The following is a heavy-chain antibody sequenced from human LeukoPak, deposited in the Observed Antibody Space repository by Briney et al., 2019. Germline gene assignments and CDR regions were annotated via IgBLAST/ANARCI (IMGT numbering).Heavy chain of an antibody. CDR3: ARDLYDPDAFDI. D-gene: IGHD3-10*01. Sequence: SETRSLTCTVSGGSISSYYWSWIRQPAGKGLEWIGRIYTSGSTNYNPSLKSRVTMSVDTSKNQFSLKLSSVTAADTAVYYCARDLYDPDAFDIWGQGTMVTVSS. CDR1: GGSISSYY. J-gene: IGHJ3*02. V-gene: IGHV4-4*07. CDR2: IYTSGST.